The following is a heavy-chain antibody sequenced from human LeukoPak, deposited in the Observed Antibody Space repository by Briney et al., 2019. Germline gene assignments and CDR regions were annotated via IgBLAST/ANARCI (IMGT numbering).Heavy chain of an antibody. J-gene: IGHJ6*02. Sequence: SETLSLTCTVSGGSIGSSSYYWGWIRQPPGKGLEWIGSIYYSGSTYYNPSLKSRVTISVDTSKNQFSLKLSSVTAADTAVYYCSASSGSMGYYYGMDVWGQGTTVTVSS. V-gene: IGHV4-39*01. CDR1: GGSIGSSSYY. CDR2: IYYSGST. CDR3: SASSGSMGYYYGMDV. D-gene: IGHD3-22*01.